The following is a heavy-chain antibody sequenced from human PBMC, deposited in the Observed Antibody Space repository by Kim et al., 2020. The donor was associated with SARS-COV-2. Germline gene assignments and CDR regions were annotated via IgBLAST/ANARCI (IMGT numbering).Heavy chain of an antibody. CDR1: GFTFSSYG. J-gene: IGHJ4*01. V-gene: IGHV3-33*05. CDR2: ISYDGSNK. CDR3: ARDRRGIWFGELGNY. D-gene: IGHD3-10*01. Sequence: GGSLRLSCAASGFTFSSYGMHWVRQAPGKGLEWVAVISYDGSNKYYADSVKGRFTISRDNSKNTLYLQMNSLRAEDTAVYYCARDRRGIWFGELGNYWG.